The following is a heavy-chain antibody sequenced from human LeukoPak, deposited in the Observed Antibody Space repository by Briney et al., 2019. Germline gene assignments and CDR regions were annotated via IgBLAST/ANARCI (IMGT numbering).Heavy chain of an antibody. J-gene: IGHJ5*02. V-gene: IGHV4-59*12. D-gene: IGHD2-2*03. Sequence: SETLSLTCTVSGGSISSYYWSWIRQPPGKGLEWIGNIYDSGSANYNPSLKSRVTISVDTSKNQFSLKLSSVTAADTAVYYCARETPGYCSSTSCWGYWFDPWGQGTLVTVSS. CDR1: GGSISSYY. CDR3: ARETPGYCSSTSCWGYWFDP. CDR2: IYDSGSA.